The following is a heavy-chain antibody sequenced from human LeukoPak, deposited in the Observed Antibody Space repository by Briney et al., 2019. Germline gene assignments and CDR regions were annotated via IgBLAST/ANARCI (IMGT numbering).Heavy chain of an antibody. CDR3: ARAAYYCSSTGCYHLPATFDI. V-gene: IGHV4-39*07. CDR2: INHSGST. Sequence: SETLSLTCTVSGGSISSGSYYWSWIRQPPGKGLEWIGEINHSGSTNYNPSLKSRVTISVDTSKNQFSLKLSSVTAADTAVYYCARAAYYCSSTGCYHLPATFDIWGQGTMVTVSS. J-gene: IGHJ3*02. CDR1: GGSISSGSYY. D-gene: IGHD2-2*01.